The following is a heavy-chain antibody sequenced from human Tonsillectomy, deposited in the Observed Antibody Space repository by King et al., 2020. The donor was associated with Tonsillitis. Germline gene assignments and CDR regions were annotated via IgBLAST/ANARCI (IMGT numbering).Heavy chain of an antibody. CDR1: GYTFTNYY. CDR2: INPSGGST. Sequence: QLVQSGAEVKKPGGSVKVSCKASGYTFTNYYMHWVRQAPGQGLEWMGIINPSGGSTMYAQKFQDRVTMTRDMSTSTVYMELSSLRSEDTAVYYCARETMVPSDYYYDGMDVWGQGTTVTVSS. D-gene: IGHD4/OR15-4a*01. CDR3: ARETMVPSDYYYDGMDV. J-gene: IGHJ6*02. V-gene: IGHV1-46*01.